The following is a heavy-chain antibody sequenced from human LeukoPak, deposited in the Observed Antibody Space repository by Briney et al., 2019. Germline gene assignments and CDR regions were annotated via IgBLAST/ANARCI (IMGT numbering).Heavy chain of an antibody. CDR3: AKLQGDIVVVPAADDAFDI. Sequence: PGGSLRLSCAASGFTFNSYAMYWVRQAPGKGLEWVSGIFGSGGSAHYADSVKGRFTISRDNSKNTVYLQMNSLRAEDTAVYYCAKLQGDIVVVPAADDAFDIWGQGTMVTVSS. D-gene: IGHD2-2*01. CDR1: GFTFNSYA. V-gene: IGHV3-23*01. J-gene: IGHJ3*02. CDR2: IFGSGGSA.